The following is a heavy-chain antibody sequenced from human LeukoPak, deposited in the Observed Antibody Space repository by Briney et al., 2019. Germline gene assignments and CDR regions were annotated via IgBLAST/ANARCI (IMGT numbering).Heavy chain of an antibody. D-gene: IGHD5-18*01. CDR2: ISTSGDTI. CDR3: ARDRRGYNYVPNYLDF. J-gene: IGHJ4*02. Sequence: GGSLRLSCAASGFTFSSYEMHGVRQAPAKGLEWLSFISTSGDTIYYALSVKGRFTISRDNAKNSLYLQMNSLRAEDTAVYYCARDRRGYNYVPNYLDFWGQGTLVTVST. CDR1: GFTFSSYE. V-gene: IGHV3-48*03.